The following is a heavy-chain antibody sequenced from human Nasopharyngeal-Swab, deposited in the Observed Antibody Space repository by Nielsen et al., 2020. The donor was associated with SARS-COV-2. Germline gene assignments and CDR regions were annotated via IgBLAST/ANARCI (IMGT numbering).Heavy chain of an antibody. J-gene: IGHJ4*02. Sequence: VRQAPGKGLEWVAVISYDGSNKYYADSVKGRFTISRDNSKNTLYLQMNSLRAEDTAVYYCARDRVSGSYVDYWGQGTLVT. CDR2: ISYDGSNK. CDR3: ARDRVSGSYVDY. V-gene: IGHV3-30-3*01. D-gene: IGHD1-26*01.